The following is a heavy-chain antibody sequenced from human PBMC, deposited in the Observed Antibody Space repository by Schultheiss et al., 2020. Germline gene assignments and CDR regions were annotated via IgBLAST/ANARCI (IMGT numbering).Heavy chain of an antibody. V-gene: IGHV4-34*01. D-gene: IGHD6-6*01. CDR1: GGSFSGYY. J-gene: IGHJ4*02. CDR2: INHSGST. Sequence: SETLSLTCAVYGGSFSGYYWSWIRQPPGKGLEWIGEINHSGSTNYNASLKSRVTISVDTSKNQFSLKLSSVTAADTAVYYCARGGIAARRPLGYWGQGTLVTVSS. CDR3: ARGGIAARRPLGY.